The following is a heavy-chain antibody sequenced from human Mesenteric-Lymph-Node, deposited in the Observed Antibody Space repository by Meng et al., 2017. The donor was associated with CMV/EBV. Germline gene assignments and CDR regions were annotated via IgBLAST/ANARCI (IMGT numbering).Heavy chain of an antibody. J-gene: IGHJ4*02. CDR1: GGSISSSSYY. D-gene: IGHD1-26*01. V-gene: IGHV4-39*01. CDR3: ARLKVGATSPIDY. CDR2: IYYSGST. Sequence: SETLSLTCTVSGGSISSSSYYWGWIRQPPGKGLEWIGSIYYSGSTYYNPSLKSRATISVDTSKNQFSLKLSSVTAADTAVYYCARLKVGATSPIDYWGQGTLVTVSS.